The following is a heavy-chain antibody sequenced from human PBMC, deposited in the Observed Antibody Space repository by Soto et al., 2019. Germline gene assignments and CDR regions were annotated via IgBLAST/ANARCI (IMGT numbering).Heavy chain of an antibody. CDR3: ARHSSEDIAPNYFDY. D-gene: IGHD5-12*01. Sequence: SETLSLTCTVSGGSISSSSYYWGWIRQPPGKGLEWIGSIYYSGSTYYNPSLKSRVTISVDTSKNQFSLKLSSVTAADTAVYYCARHSSEDIAPNYFDYWGQGNLVTGSS. V-gene: IGHV4-39*01. CDR1: GGSISSSSYY. CDR2: IYYSGST. J-gene: IGHJ4*02.